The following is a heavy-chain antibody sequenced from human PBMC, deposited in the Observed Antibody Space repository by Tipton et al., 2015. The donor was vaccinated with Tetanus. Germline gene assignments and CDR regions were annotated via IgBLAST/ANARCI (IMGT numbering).Heavy chain of an antibody. CDR3: ARGEDTYKSGNY. J-gene: IGHJ4*02. CDR2: ILYTGST. CDR1: GGSISSGGFY. D-gene: IGHD5-24*01. V-gene: IGHV4-31*11. Sequence: TLSLTCAVSGGSISSGGFYWTWIRQHPGKGLEWIGYILYTGSTFTTPSLKSRVTISVDTSKNQFSLRLTSVTAADTAVYYCARGEDTYKSGNYWGQGTLVTVSS.